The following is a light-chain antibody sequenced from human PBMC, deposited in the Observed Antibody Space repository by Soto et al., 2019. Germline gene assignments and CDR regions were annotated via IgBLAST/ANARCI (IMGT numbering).Light chain of an antibody. CDR2: GAS. V-gene: IGKV3-15*01. CDR3: QQYYDWPLYT. Sequence: EIVMTQSPATLSVSPGDRATFSCRASESVSSNLAWYQQKPGQAPRLLMYGASTRVIGIPVRFSGSGSGTEFTLTISSLQPEDFAVYYCQQYYDWPLYTFGQGTKLEIK. J-gene: IGKJ2*01. CDR1: ESVSSN.